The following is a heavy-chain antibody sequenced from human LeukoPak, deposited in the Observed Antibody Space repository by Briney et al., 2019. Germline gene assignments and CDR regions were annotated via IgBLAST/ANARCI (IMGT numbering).Heavy chain of an antibody. D-gene: IGHD1-7*01. CDR1: GYTLTELS. V-gene: IGHV1-24*01. Sequence: ASVKVSCKVSGYTLTELSMHWVRQAPGKGLEWMGGFDPEDGETIYAQKFQGRVTMTEDTSTDTAYMELSSLRSEDTAVYYCATNPNYEYYFDYWGQGTLVTVSS. CDR3: ATNPNYEYYFDY. J-gene: IGHJ4*02. CDR2: FDPEDGET.